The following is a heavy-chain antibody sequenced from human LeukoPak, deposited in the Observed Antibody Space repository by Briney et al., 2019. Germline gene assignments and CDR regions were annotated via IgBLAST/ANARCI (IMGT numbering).Heavy chain of an antibody. CDR1: GGSISSSSYY. CDR2: IYYSGST. J-gene: IGHJ5*02. V-gene: IGHV4-39*07. D-gene: IGHD3-22*01. Sequence: SETLSLTRTVSGGSISSSSYYWGWIRPPPGKGLEWIGSIYYSGSTYYNPSLKSRVTISGDTSKNQFSLKLSSVTAADTAVYYCARLYDSSGYYTGRNWFDPWGQGTLVTVSS. CDR3: ARLYDSSGYYTGRNWFDP.